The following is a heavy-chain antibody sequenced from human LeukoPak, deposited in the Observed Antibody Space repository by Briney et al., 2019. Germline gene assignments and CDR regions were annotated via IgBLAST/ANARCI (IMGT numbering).Heavy chain of an antibody. D-gene: IGHD6-19*01. CDR3: ARKYSSGWPN. V-gene: IGHV5-51*01. CDR2: IYPGDADT. J-gene: IGHJ4*02. CDR1: GYSFTTYW. Sequence: GESLKISCQGSGYSFTTYWVGWVRQMPGKGLEWMGTIYPGDADTRYSTSFQGQVTISADKSINTAYLQWSSLKASDTAMYYCARKYSSGWPNWGQGTLVTVSS.